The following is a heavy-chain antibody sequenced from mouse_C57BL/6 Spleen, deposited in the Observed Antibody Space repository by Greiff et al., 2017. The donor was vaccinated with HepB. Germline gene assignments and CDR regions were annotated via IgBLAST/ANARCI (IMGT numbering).Heavy chain of an antibody. V-gene: IGHV5-6*01. Sequence: EVKLVESGGDLVKPGGSLKLSCAASGFTFSSYGMSWVRQTPDKRLEWVATISSGGSYTYYPDSVKGRFTISRDNAKNTLYLQMSSLKSEDTAMYYCARQIYYYGSSSYYAMDYWGQGTSVTVSS. J-gene: IGHJ4*01. CDR2: ISSGGSYT. CDR3: ARQIYYYGSSSYYAMDY. CDR1: GFTFSSYG. D-gene: IGHD1-1*01.